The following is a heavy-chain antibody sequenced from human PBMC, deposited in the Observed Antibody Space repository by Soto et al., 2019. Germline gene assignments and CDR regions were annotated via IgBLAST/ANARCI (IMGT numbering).Heavy chain of an antibody. CDR2: IYYSGST. V-gene: IGHV4-39*01. D-gene: IGHD6-19*01. CDR1: GGSISSSSYY. J-gene: IGHJ5*02. CDR3: ARHIAVAGTRKKKWFDP. Sequence: PSETLSLTCTVSGGSISSSSYYWGWIRQPPGKGLEWIGSIYYSGSTYYNPSLKSRVTISVDTSKNQFSLKLSSVTAADTAVYYCARHIAVAGTRKKKWFDPWGQGTLVTVSS.